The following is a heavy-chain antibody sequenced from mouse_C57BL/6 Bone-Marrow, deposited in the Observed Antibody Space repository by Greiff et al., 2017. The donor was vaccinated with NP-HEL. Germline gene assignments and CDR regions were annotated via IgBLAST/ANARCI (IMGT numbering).Heavy chain of an antibody. CDR3: TRSGNYFDY. V-gene: IGHV1-15*01. Sequence: QVQLQQSGAELVRPGASVTLSCKASGYTFTDYEMHWVKQTPVHGLEWIGAIDPETGGTAYNQKFKGKAILTADKSSSTAYMELRSLTSEDSAVYCCTRSGNYFDYWGQGTTLTVSS. D-gene: IGHD1-1*01. CDR2: IDPETGGT. CDR1: GYTFTDYE. J-gene: IGHJ2*01.